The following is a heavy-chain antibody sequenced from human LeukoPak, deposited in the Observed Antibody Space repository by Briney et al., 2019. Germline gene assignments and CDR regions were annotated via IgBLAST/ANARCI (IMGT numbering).Heavy chain of an antibody. CDR2: ISYDGSNK. CDR3: AKTAFDI. Sequence: GGSLRLSCAASGFTFSSYGMHWVRQAPGKGLEWVAVISYDGSNKYYADSVKGRFTISRDNSKNTLYLQMNSLRAEDTAVYYCAKTAFDIWGQGTMVTVSS. J-gene: IGHJ3*02. CDR1: GFTFSSYG. V-gene: IGHV3-30*18.